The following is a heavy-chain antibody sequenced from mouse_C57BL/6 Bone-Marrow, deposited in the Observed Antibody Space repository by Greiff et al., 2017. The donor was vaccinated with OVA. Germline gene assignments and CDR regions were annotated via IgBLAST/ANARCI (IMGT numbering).Heavy chain of an antibody. J-gene: IGHJ3*01. Sequence: EVMLVESGEGLVKPGGSLKLSCAASGFTFSSYAMSWVRQTPEKRLEWVAYISSGGDYIYYADTVKGRFTISRDNARNTLYLQMSSLKSEDTAMYYCTRSYYSNYPAWFAYWGQGTLVTVSA. CDR2: ISSGGDYI. CDR3: TRSYYSNYPAWFAY. CDR1: GFTFSSYA. D-gene: IGHD2-5*01. V-gene: IGHV5-9-1*02.